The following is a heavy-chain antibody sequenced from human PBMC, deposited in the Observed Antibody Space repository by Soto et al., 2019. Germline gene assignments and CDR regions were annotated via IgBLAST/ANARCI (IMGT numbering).Heavy chain of an antibody. Sequence: QERLVQSGAEVRKPGSSVKVSCKVTGGTSTRYAINWVRQAPGQGLEWMGGIVPMFGTSKYAQKFQGRGTITADTSTNIAYIELRSLRSEDTAVYYCYRGSEYDFWSGYLWGQGTLVSVSS. CDR2: IVPMFGTS. CDR3: YRGSEYDFWSGYL. V-gene: IGHV1-69*06. CDR1: GGTSTRYA. D-gene: IGHD3-3*01. J-gene: IGHJ4*02.